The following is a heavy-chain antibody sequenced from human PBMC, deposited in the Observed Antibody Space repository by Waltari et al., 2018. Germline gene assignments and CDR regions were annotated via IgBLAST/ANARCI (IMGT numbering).Heavy chain of an antibody. CDR2: VHHSGKT. D-gene: IGHD2-2*01. V-gene: IGHV4-4*02. Sequence: QVQLQESGQGLVKPSGTLSLTCAVSGDSVSGNYWWSWVRQSPEKGLEWIGQVHHSGKTHYNPSIQSRVTISVDSPKNHFSLTLKSVTAADTAVYYCAGDRAIGLFFDYWGRGTLVT. J-gene: IGHJ4*02. CDR3: AGDRAIGLFFDY. CDR1: GDSVSGNYW.